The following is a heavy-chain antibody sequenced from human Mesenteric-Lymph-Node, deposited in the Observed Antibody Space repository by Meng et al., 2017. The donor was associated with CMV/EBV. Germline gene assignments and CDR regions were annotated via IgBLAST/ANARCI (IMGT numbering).Heavy chain of an antibody. V-gene: IGHV1-3*04. D-gene: IGHD3-16*01. J-gene: IGHJ4*02. CDR2: INIVEDKT. CDR3: ARTNNWGFDY. Sequence: QVQLVQSGAEVKKPGASVKVSCKASGDTFSSYAMHWVRQAPGQRLEWMGWINIVEDKTKTSQNFQGRVTLTRDTSANTAYMELSSLRSDDTAVYYCARTNNWGFDYWGQGTLVTVSS. CDR1: GDTFSSYA.